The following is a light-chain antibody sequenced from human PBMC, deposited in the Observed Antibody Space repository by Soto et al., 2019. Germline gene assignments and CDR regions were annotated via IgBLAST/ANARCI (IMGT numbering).Light chain of an antibody. CDR3: QQYNNWPPLT. V-gene: IGKV3-15*01. Sequence: EIVMTQSPATLSVSPGERATLFCRASQSISSNLAWYQQKAGQAPTLLIYGTSTRATGIPARFSGSGSGTEFSLTITSLQPEDYAVYYCQQYNNWPPLTFGGGTKVEIK. CDR1: QSISSN. J-gene: IGKJ4*01. CDR2: GTS.